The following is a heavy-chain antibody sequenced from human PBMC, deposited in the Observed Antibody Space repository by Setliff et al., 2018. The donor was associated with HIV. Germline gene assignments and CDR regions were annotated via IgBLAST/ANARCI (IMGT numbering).Heavy chain of an antibody. J-gene: IGHJ3*01. D-gene: IGHD2-2*01. CDR1: GGSITSSSFY. Sequence: SETLSLTCTVSGGSITSSSFYWAWIRQSPGKGLEWIGRVYCTGKTKYNPSLESRLTMSMDASESQFSLTLNSVTAADTAMYYCAREDSLVLVPAIMRGDGFDVWGQGTMVTVSS. V-gene: IGHV4-39*07. CDR3: AREDSLVLVPAIMRGDGFDV. CDR2: VYCTGKT.